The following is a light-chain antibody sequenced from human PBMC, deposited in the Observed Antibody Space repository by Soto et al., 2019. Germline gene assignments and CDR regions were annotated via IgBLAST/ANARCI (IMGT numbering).Light chain of an antibody. Sequence: EIEMTQSPSTLSASPGHIANISCRSSQSGSSNLAWYQQKPGQAPRLLIYGASTRATGIPTRFSGSGSGTEFTLTISTRQPEDFAVYYCQQYYNWIPWTFGEGTKVDI. V-gene: IGKV3-15*01. CDR3: QQYYNWIPWT. CDR2: GAS. CDR1: QSGSSN. J-gene: IGKJ1*01.